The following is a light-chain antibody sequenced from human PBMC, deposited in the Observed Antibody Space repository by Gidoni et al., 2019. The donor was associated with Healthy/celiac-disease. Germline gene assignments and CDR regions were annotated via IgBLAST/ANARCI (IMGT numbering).Light chain of an antibody. CDR3: QQYDNLPPIFT. CDR2: DAS. V-gene: IGKV1-33*01. Sequence: DIQMTQSPSSLSASVGDRVTITCQASQDISTYLHWYQQKPGKAPKLLIYDASNLETGVPARFSGSGSGTDFTFTISSLQPEDIATYYCQQYDNLPPIFTFGHGTKVEIK. CDR1: QDISTY. J-gene: IGKJ3*01.